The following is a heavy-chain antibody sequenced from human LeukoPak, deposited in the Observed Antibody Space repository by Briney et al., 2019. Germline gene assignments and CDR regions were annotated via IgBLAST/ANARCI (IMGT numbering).Heavy chain of an antibody. V-gene: IGHV3-21*04. J-gene: IGHJ4*02. CDR3: ARGIDEWLYLNY. Sequence: GGSLRLSCAASGFTLSSYSMNWVRQAPGKGLEWVSSISSSSSYIYYADSVKGRFIISRDNAKNSLYLQMYSLRAEDTAVYYCARGIDEWLYLNYWGQGALVTVSS. CDR1: GFTLSSYS. CDR2: ISSSSSYI. D-gene: IGHD3-3*01.